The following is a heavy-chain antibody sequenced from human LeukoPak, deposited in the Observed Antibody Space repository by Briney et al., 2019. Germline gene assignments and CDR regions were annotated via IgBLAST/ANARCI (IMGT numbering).Heavy chain of an antibody. Sequence: ASVKVSCKASGYTFTTYSMHWVRQAPGQGLEWMGIINPSGGSTSYAQKFQGRVTMTRDTSTSTVYMELSSLRSEDTAVYYCARVATMIVVVNYFDYWGQGTLVTVSS. CDR2: INPSGGST. V-gene: IGHV1-46*01. CDR1: GYTFTTYS. J-gene: IGHJ4*02. D-gene: IGHD3-22*01. CDR3: ARVATMIVVVNYFDY.